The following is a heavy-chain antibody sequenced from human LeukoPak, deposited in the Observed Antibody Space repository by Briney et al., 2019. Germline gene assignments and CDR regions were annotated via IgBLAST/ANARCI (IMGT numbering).Heavy chain of an antibody. D-gene: IGHD6-19*01. Sequence: LRLSCAASGFTFDDYAMHWVRQAPGKGLEWIGYVYYSGNTNYNPSLKSRLTISVDTSKNQFSLKLTSVTAADTAVYYCARDGSSGWYDYWGQGTLVTVSS. CDR3: ARDGSSGWYDY. CDR2: VYYSGNT. V-gene: IGHV4-59*01. J-gene: IGHJ4*02. CDR1: GFTFDDYA.